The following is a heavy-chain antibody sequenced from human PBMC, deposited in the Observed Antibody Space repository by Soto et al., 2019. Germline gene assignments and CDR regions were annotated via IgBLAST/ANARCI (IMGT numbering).Heavy chain of an antibody. Sequence: VASVKVSCKASGYTFTSYDINWVRQATGQGLEWMGWMNPNSGNTGYAQKFQGRVTMTRNTSISTAYMELSSLRSEDTAVYYCARRDFWSGYSDYGMDVWGQGTTVTVSS. CDR1: GYTFTSYD. CDR2: MNPNSGNT. CDR3: ARRDFWSGYSDYGMDV. D-gene: IGHD3-3*01. V-gene: IGHV1-8*01. J-gene: IGHJ6*02.